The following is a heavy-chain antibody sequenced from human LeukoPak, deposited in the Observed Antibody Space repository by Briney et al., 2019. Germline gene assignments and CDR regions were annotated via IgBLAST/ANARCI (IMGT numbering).Heavy chain of an antibody. V-gene: IGHV1-69*05. D-gene: IGHD6-13*01. CDR3: ARDSGSSWYRNGGYYFDY. Sequence: SVKVSCKASGRTFSSYSISGVRHAPGQGLEWMGRIIPILCTANYAQKFQGRVTITTDESTSTAYMELSSLRSEDTAVYYCARDSGSSWYRNGGYYFDYWGQGTLVTVSS. J-gene: IGHJ4*02. CDR1: GRTFSSYS. CDR2: IIPILCTA.